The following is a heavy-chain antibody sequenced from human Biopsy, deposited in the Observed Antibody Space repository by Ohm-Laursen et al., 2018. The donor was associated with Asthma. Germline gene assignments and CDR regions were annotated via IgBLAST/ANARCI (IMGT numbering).Heavy chain of an antibody. D-gene: IGHD3-16*01. CDR3: ARMISYYDEMRDPFFDY. V-gene: IGHV7-4-1*02. J-gene: IGHJ4*02. CDR1: GYTVTRYA. CDR2: INTNTGNP. Sequence: SSVKVSCKVSGYTVTRYAINWARQAPGQGLEWMGWINTNTGNPTYAQGFTGRFVFSLDTSVNTAHLQISSLKAEDTAVYFCARMISYYDEMRDPFFDYWGQGTLVTVSS.